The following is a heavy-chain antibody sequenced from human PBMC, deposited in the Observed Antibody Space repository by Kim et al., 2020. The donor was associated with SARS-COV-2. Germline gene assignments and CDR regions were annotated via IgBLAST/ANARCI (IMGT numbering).Heavy chain of an antibody. CDR2: ISGGGKT. CDR1: GFTFSRYD. Sequence: GGSLRLSCAASGFTFSRYDMTWVRQAPGKGLEWVSAISGGGKTYYADSVKGRFTISRDNSKNTVNLQMNSLRAEDTAVYYCAKDRGSHGWTIDYWGQGTLVTVSS. J-gene: IGHJ4*02. V-gene: IGHV3-23*01. D-gene: IGHD3-10*01. CDR3: AKDRGSHGWTIDY.